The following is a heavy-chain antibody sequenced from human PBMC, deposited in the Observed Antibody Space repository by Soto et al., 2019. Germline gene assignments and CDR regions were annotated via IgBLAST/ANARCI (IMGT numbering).Heavy chain of an antibody. CDR3: ARGGYGPHPRIYYFDY. J-gene: IGHJ4*02. CDR2: IYYSGST. D-gene: IGHD5-18*01. CDR1: GGSISSGGYY. V-gene: IGHV4-31*03. Sequence: QVQLQESGPGLVKPSQTLSLTCTVSGGSISSGGYYWSWIRQHPGKGLEWIGYIYYSGSTYYNPSLRSRVIISVDESKIQFSLKLSSVTAADTAVYYCARGGYGPHPRIYYFDYWGQGTLVTVSS.